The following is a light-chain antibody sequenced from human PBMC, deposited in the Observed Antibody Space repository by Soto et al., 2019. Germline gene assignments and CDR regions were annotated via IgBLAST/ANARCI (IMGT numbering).Light chain of an antibody. CDR2: DAS. J-gene: IGKJ5*01. CDR1: RTVGNF. CDR3: QQRNNWPPIT. V-gene: IGKV3-11*01. Sequence: EIVLTQSPATLSLSPGERATLSCRASRTVGNFLAWYQQKPGQAPRLLIYDASTRATGIPARFSGSGSETDFTLTITSLEPEDFAVYYCQQRNNWPPITFGQGTRLEIK.